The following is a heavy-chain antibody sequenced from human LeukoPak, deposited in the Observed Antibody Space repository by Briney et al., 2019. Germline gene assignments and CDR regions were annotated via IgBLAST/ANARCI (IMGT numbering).Heavy chain of an antibody. CDR2: ISSSSSYI. CDR1: GFTFSSYS. Sequence: GGSLRLSCAASGFTFSSYSMNWVRQAPGKGLEWVSSISSSSSYIYYADSVKGRFTISRDNAKNSLYLQMNSPRAEDTAVYYCARDLLPDDAFDIWGQGTMVTVSS. V-gene: IGHV3-21*01. CDR3: ARDLLPDDAFDI. J-gene: IGHJ3*02.